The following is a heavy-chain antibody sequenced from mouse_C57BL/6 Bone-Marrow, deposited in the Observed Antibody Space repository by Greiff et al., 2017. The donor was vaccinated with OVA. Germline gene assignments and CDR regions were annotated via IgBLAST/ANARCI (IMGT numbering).Heavy chain of an antibody. Sequence: VQLQESGAELARPGASVKLSCKASGYTFTSYGISWVKQRTGQGLEWIGEIYPRSGNTYYNEKFKGKATLTADKSSSTAYMELRSLTSEDSAVYFCARNSCYYAMDYWGQGTSVTVSS. CDR3: ARNSCYYAMDY. J-gene: IGHJ4*01. V-gene: IGHV1-81*01. CDR2: IYPRSGNT. CDR1: GYTFTSYG.